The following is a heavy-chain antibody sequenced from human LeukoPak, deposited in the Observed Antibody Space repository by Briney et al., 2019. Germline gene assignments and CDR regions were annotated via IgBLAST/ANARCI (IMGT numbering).Heavy chain of an antibody. CDR1: GGSISSGDYY. V-gene: IGHV4-61*08. CDR2: IYYSGST. Sequence: SETPSLTCTVSGGSISSGDYYWSWIRQPPGKGLEWIGYIYYSGSTNYNPSLKSRVTISVDTSKNQFSLKLSSVTAADTAVYYCASYSYGRKTPFDYWGQGTLVTVSS. CDR3: ASYSYGRKTPFDY. D-gene: IGHD5-18*01. J-gene: IGHJ4*02.